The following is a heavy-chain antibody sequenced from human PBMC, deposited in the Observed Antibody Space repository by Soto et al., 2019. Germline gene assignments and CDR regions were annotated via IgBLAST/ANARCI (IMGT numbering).Heavy chain of an antibody. CDR3: VGGRGRLVGFDY. CDR1: TESFSNYY. V-gene: IGHV4-34*01. CDR2: INDSGNT. D-gene: IGHD3-9*01. Sequence: QVQLQQWGAGLLKPSETLSLTCAVNTESFSNYYWSWIRQPPGKGLEWVGEINDSGNTNYSPSLKVRVTISVDTSKNQFSLTLASVTAADTAIYYCVGGRGRLVGFDYWGQGTLVTVSS. J-gene: IGHJ4*02.